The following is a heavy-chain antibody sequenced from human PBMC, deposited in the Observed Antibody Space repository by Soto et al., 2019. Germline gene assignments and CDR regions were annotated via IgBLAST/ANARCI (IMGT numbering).Heavy chain of an antibody. CDR2: TIPNFDTA. V-gene: IGHV1-69*01. CDR3: GRDGGYSGYDYCFDY. CDR1: GGTLSTYG. Sequence: QVQLVQSGAEVKKPGSSVKVSCKASGGTLSTYGINWVRQAPGQGLEWMGGTIPNFDTAHYSQKFQDRMKITADESTSTVYMELSSLRSEDTAVYYCGRDGGYSGYDYCFDYWGRGALVTVSS. J-gene: IGHJ4*02. D-gene: IGHD5-12*01.